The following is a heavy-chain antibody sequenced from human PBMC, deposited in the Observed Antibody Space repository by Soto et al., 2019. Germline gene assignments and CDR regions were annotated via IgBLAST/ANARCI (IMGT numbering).Heavy chain of an antibody. CDR1: GGTFSSYA. CDR2: IIPIFGTA. J-gene: IGHJ6*02. V-gene: IGHV1-69*13. CDR3: ARDRDDFVHYYYGMDV. Sequence: SVKVSCKASGGTFSSYAISWVRQAPGQGLEWMGGIIPIFGTANYAQKFQGRVTITADESTSTAYMELSSLRSEDTAVYYCARDRDDFVHYYYGMDVWGQGTTVTVSS. D-gene: IGHD3-3*01.